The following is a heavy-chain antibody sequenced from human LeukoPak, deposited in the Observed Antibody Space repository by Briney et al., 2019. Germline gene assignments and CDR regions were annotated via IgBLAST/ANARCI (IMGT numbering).Heavy chain of an antibody. CDR1: GFTFDDSG. D-gene: IGHD6-13*01. CDR3: ARFIAAPYYFDY. CDR2: INWNGAGT. Sequence: PGGSLRLSCAASGFTFDDSGMSWVRQAPGKGLEWVCGINWNGAGTGFADSVKGRFTISRDNAKNSLYLQMNSLRAEDTAVYYCARFIAAPYYFDYWGRGTLVTVSS. J-gene: IGHJ4*02. V-gene: IGHV3-20*04.